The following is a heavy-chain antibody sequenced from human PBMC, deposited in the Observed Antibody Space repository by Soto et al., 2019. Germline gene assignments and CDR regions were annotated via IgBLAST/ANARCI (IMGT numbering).Heavy chain of an antibody. CDR1: GGSISSDY. V-gene: IGHV4-59*01. CDR3: ARVLGGWQQNWFDP. Sequence: SETLSLTCTVSGGSISSDYWSWIRQPPGKGLEWIGYIYYSGSTNYNPSLKSRVTISVDTSKNQFSLKLSSVTAADTAVYYCARVLGGWQQNWFDPWGQGTLVTVSS. D-gene: IGHD6-19*01. CDR2: IYYSGST. J-gene: IGHJ5*02.